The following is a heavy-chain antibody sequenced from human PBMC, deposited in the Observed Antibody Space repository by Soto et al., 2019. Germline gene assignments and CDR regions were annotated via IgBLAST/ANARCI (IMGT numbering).Heavy chain of an antibody. Sequence: SETLSLTCAVYGGSFSGYYWSWIRQPPGKGLEWIGEINHSGSTNYNPSLKSRVTISVDTSKNQFSLKLSSVTAADTAVYYCARGRGYDILTGYYISGYYFAYWGQGTLVTVSS. J-gene: IGHJ4*02. CDR3: ARGRGYDILTGYYISGYYFAY. CDR1: GGSFSGYY. CDR2: INHSGST. D-gene: IGHD3-9*01. V-gene: IGHV4-34*01.